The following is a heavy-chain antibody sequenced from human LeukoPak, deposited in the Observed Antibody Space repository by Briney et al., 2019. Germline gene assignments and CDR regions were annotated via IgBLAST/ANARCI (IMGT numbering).Heavy chain of an antibody. D-gene: IGHD3/OR15-3a*01. CDR2: IYYSGST. J-gene: IGHJ6*03. CDR1: GGSISSCY. V-gene: IGHV4-59*01. Sequence: SETLSLTCTVSGGSISSCYWSWIRQPPGKGLEWIGYIYYSGSTNYNPSLKSRVTISVDTSKNQFSLKLSSVTAADTAVYYCARVRDWVGSAYYYYMDVWGKGTTVTISS. CDR3: ARVRDWVGSAYYYYMDV.